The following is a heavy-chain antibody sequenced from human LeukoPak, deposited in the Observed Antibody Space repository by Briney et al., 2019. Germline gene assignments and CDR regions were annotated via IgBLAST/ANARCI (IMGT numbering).Heavy chain of an antibody. D-gene: IGHD3-22*01. Sequence: ASVKVSCKASGYTFTDNYIHWVRQAPGQGLEWMGRINPNSGGTNYAQKFQGRVTMTRDTSISTAYMELSRLRSDDTAVYYCARCSSGYCYFDYWGQGTLVTVSS. CDR1: GYTFTDNY. J-gene: IGHJ4*02. CDR3: ARCSSGYCYFDY. V-gene: IGHV1-2*06. CDR2: INPNSGGT.